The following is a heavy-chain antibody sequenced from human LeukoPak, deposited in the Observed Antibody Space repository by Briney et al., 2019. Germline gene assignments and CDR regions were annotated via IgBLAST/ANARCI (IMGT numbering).Heavy chain of an antibody. V-gene: IGHV3-21*01. D-gene: IGHD3-10*01. J-gene: IGHJ4*02. CDR2: ISSSSSYI. CDR1: GFTFSSYS. CDR3: ARVERIADTMVRGVLLSLDY. Sequence: PGGSLRLSCAASGFTFSSYSMNWVRQAPGKGLEWVSSISSSSSYIYYADSVKGRFTISRDNAKNSLYLQMNSLRAEDTAVYYCARVERIADTMVRGVLLSLDYWGQGTLVTVSS.